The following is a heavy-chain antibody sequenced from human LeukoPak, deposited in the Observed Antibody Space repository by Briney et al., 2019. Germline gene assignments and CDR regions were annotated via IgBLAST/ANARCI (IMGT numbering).Heavy chain of an antibody. D-gene: IGHD3-22*01. Sequence: QPGGSLGLSCAASGFTFSSYWMSWVRQAPGKGLEWVANIKQDGSEKYYVDSVKGRFTISRDNAKNSLYLQMNSLRAEDTAVYYCARVRGWTYYYDSSGYYYAYWGQGTLVTVSS. CDR2: IKQDGSEK. CDR1: GFTFSSYW. V-gene: IGHV3-7*01. J-gene: IGHJ4*02. CDR3: ARVRGWTYYYDSSGYYYAY.